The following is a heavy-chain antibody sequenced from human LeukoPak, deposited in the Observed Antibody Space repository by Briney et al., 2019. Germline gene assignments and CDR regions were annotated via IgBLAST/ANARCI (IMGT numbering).Heavy chain of an antibody. Sequence: GGSLRLSCAASGFTFDDYGMSWVRQAPGKGLEWVSGIKKNGGITSYADPVKGRFTISRDNAKKSLYLQMNSLRAEDTALFYCVRGFSNGPFDYWGRGTPVTVSS. J-gene: IGHJ4*02. D-gene: IGHD6-19*01. CDR1: GFTFDDYG. V-gene: IGHV3-20*04. CDR2: IKKNGGIT. CDR3: VRGFSNGPFDY.